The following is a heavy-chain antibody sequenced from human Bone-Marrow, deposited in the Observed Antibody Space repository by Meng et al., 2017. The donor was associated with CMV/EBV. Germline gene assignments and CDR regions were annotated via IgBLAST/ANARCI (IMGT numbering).Heavy chain of an antibody. CDR2: IYSGGTT. CDR1: GFIVSTHY. J-gene: IGHJ4*02. V-gene: IGHV3-53*05. D-gene: IGHD3-3*01. CDR3: AKDSDDFWGTSYDH. Sequence: GESLKISCVGSGFIVSTHYMNWVRQAPGKGLEWVSVIYSGGTTYYADSMKGRFTISRDNSKNTLYLQMNSLRAEDTAVYYCAKDSDDFWGTSYDHWGQGTLVTVSS.